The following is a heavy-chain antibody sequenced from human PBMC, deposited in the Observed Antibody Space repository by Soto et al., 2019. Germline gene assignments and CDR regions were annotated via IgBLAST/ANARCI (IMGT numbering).Heavy chain of an antibody. Sequence: ASVKVSCKASGYTFTNNYVLWVRQARGQRLEWIGWIVVGSGNTNYAQKFQERVTITRDMSTSTAYMELSSLRSEDTAVYYCAADETVRGQSYYYYGMDVWGQGTTVTVSS. CDR1: GYTFTNNY. CDR3: AADETVRGQSYYYYGMDV. D-gene: IGHD4-17*01. V-gene: IGHV1-58*01. CDR2: IVVGSGNT. J-gene: IGHJ6*02.